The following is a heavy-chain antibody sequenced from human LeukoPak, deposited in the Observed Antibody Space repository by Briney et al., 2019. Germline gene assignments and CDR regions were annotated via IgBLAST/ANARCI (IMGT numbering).Heavy chain of an antibody. CDR1: GFTFSKYW. CDR3: ATKQWLAPPPDS. D-gene: IGHD6-19*01. Sequence: GGSLRLPCAASGFTFSKYWMLWVRQAPGKGLESVSRINTDGTATTYADSVKGRFTVSRDNADNTMFLQMNSVRDEDTAVYYCATKQWLAPPPDSWGQGTPVTVSS. CDR2: INTDGTAT. V-gene: IGHV3-74*01. J-gene: IGHJ4*02.